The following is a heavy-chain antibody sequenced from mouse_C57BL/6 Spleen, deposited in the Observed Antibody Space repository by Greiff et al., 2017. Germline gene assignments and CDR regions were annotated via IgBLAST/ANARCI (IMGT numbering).Heavy chain of an antibody. Sequence: QVQLQQPGTELVKPGASVKLSCKASGYTFTSYWMHWVKQRPGQGLEWIGNINPSNGGTNYNEKFKGKATLTVDKSSSTAYMQLSSLTSEDSAVYYCASPPGSSPAWFAYWGQGTLVTVSA. J-gene: IGHJ3*01. CDR1: GYTFTSYW. CDR2: INPSNGGT. CDR3: ASPPGSSPAWFAY. V-gene: IGHV1-53*01. D-gene: IGHD1-1*01.